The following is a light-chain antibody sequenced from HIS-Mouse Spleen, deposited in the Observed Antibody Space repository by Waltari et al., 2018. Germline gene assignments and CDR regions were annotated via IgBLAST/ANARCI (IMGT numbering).Light chain of an antibody. Sequence: QSALTQPPSASGSPGQSVTISCTGTSSDVGGYNYVSWYQQHPGKAPKLMIYEVSKRPSGVPYRFSCSKSGNTASRTVSGLQAEDEADYYCSSYAGSNNLGVFGTGTKVTVL. V-gene: IGLV2-8*01. CDR1: SSDVGGYNY. CDR2: EVS. J-gene: IGLJ1*01. CDR3: SSYAGSNNLGV.